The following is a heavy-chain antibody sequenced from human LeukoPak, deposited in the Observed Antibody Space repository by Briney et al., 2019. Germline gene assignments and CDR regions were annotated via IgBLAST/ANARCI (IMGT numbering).Heavy chain of an antibody. J-gene: IGHJ4*02. D-gene: IGHD3-3*01. CDR1: GFTFGSYS. CDR3: ARTDFDSDY. CDR2: ISSSSTI. V-gene: IGHV3-48*01. Sequence: PGGSLRLSCAASGFTFGSYSMNWVRQAPGKGLEWVSYISSSSTIYYADSVKGRFTISRDNAKNSLYLQMNSLRAEDTAVYYCARTDFDSDYWGQGTLVTVSS.